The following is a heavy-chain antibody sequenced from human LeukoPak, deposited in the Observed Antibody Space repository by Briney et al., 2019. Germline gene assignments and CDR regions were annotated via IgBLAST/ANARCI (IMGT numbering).Heavy chain of an antibody. D-gene: IGHD3-22*01. V-gene: IGHV3-66*01. CDR3: ARGIEVGSGYMDV. J-gene: IGHJ6*03. CDR2: TYSGGST. Sequence: GGSLRLSCAASGFTFSSYSMNWVRQAPGKGLEWVSVTYSGGSTYYADSVKGRFTISRDNSKNTLYLQMNSLRAEDTAVYYCARGIEVGSGYMDVWGKGTTVTISS. CDR1: GFTFSSYS.